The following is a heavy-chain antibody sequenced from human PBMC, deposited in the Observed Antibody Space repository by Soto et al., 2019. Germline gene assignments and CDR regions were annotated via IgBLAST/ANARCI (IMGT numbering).Heavy chain of an antibody. D-gene: IGHD3-10*02. Sequence: KPSETLSLTCAVYGGSFSGYYWTWIRQPPGKGLEWIGEITHSGSTNYNPSLKSRVTISVDTSKNQFSLNLNSVTAADTAVYYCARSSVRGWSYWGQGTLVTVPQ. CDR3: ARSSVRGWSY. CDR1: GGSFSGYY. V-gene: IGHV4-34*01. CDR2: ITHSGST. J-gene: IGHJ4*02.